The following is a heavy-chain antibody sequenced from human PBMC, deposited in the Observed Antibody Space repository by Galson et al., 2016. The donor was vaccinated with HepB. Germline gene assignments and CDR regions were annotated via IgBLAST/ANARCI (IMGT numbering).Heavy chain of an antibody. CDR2: ISSTSHST. V-gene: IGHV3-23*01. Sequence: SLRLSCAASGFTFSTSAMSWVRQAPGQGLEWVSAISSTSHSTYYADSVKGRFTISRDNAKNPLFLQRDSLKIDDTAVYYCAKGRSGPDSWGQGTLVTVSS. D-gene: IGHD3-3*01. CDR1: GFTFSTSA. CDR3: AKGRSGPDS. J-gene: IGHJ4*02.